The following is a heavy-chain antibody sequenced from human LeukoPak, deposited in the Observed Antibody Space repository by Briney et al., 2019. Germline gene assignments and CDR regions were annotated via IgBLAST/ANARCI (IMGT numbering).Heavy chain of an antibody. D-gene: IGHD4-17*01. J-gene: IGHJ4*02. CDR2: IYYSGST. V-gene: IGHV4-59*08. CDR1: GGSISGYY. Sequence: SETLSLTCTVSGGSISGYYWSWIRQPPGKGLEWIGFIYYSGSTNYNPSLKSRVTISVDTSKNQFSLKLSSVSAADTAVYCCAGYATTVTTNDYWGQGTLVTVSS. CDR3: AGYATTVTTNDY.